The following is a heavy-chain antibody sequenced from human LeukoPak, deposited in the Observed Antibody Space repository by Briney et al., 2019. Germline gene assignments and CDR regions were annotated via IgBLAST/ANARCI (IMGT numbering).Heavy chain of an antibody. Sequence: PSETLSLTCAVYGGVFSGYYWIWIRQSPGKGLEWIGEINHSGSTNYNPSLKSRVTISVDTSKNQFSLRLSSVTAADTAVYYCARDKNPSKSRSRGMDVWGQGTTVTVSS. V-gene: IGHV4-34*01. CDR1: GGVFSGYY. CDR2: INHSGST. CDR3: ARDKNPSKSRSRGMDV. D-gene: IGHD1-14*01. J-gene: IGHJ6*02.